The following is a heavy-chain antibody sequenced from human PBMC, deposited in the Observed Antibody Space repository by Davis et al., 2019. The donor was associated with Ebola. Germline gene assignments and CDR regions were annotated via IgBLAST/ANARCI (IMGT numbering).Heavy chain of an antibody. J-gene: IGHJ6*02. D-gene: IGHD3-10*01. V-gene: IGHV3-64*01. CDR2: ISSNGGST. CDR3: AREGLLLWFGESTTYYYYGMDV. CDR1: GFTFSSYA. Sequence: GESLKTPCAASGFTFSSYAMHWVRQAPGKGLEYVSAISSNGGSTYYANSVKGRFTISRDNSKNTLYLQMGSLRAEDMAVYYCAREGLLLWFGESTTYYYYGMDVWGQGTTVTVSS.